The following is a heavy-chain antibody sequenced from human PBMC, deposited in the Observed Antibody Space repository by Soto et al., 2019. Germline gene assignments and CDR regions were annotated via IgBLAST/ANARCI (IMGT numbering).Heavy chain of an antibody. CDR3: ARDHLYYYDSSGYYPFDY. V-gene: IGHV1-46*01. Sequence: ASVKVSCKASGYTLTSYYMHWVRQAPGQGLEWMGIINPSGGSTSYAQKFQGRVTMTRDTSTSTVYMELSSLRSEDTAVYYCARDHLYYYDSSGYYPFDYWGQGTLVTVSS. CDR2: INPSGGST. J-gene: IGHJ4*02. D-gene: IGHD3-22*01. CDR1: GYTLTSYY.